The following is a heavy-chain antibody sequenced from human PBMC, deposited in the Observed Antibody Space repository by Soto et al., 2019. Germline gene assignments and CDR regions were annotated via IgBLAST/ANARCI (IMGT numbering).Heavy chain of an antibody. D-gene: IGHD2-15*01. CDR1: GGSISSSSYY. CDR2: IYYSGST. CDR3: ARQYCSGGSCPDWFDP. J-gene: IGHJ5*02. V-gene: IGHV4-39*01. Sequence: QLQLQESGPGLVKPSETPSLTCTVSGGSISSSSYYWGWIRQPPGKGLEWIGSIYYSGSTYYNPSLKSRVTISVDTSKNQFSLKLSSVTAADTAVYYCARQYCSGGSCPDWFDPWGQGTLVTVSS.